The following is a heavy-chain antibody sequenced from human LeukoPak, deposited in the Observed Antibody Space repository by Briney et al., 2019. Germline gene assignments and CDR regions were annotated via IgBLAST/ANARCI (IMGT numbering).Heavy chain of an antibody. Sequence: PGGSLRLSCAASGFTFSSYSMNWVRQAPGKGLEWVSSISSSSSYIYYADSVKGRFTISRDNAKNSLYLQMNSLRAEDTAVYYCARAAARGRQQLVRGWGAFDIWGQGTMVTVSS. CDR2: ISSSSSYI. CDR1: GFTFSSYS. CDR3: ARAAARGRQQLVRGWGAFDI. V-gene: IGHV3-21*01. J-gene: IGHJ3*02. D-gene: IGHD6-13*01.